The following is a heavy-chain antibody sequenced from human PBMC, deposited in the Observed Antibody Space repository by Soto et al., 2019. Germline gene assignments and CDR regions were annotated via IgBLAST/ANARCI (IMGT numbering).Heavy chain of an antibody. CDR2: IYTSGST. V-gene: IGHV4-4*07. CDR3: ARGSSGYYYDNYFDY. J-gene: IGHJ4*02. Sequence: SETLSLSCTVSGGAISSYYWSWILQPAGKGLEWIGRIYTSGSTNYNPSLKSRVTMSVDTSKNQFSLKLSSVTAADTAVYYCARGSSGYYYDNYFDYWGQGTLVTVSS. CDR1: GGAISSYY. D-gene: IGHD3-22*01.